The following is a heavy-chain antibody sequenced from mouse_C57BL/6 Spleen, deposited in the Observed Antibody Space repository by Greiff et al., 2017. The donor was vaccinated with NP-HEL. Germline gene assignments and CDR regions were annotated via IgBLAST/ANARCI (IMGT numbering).Heavy chain of an antibody. CDR1: GFSFNTYA. CDR3: VSLTTDYAMDY. Sequence: EVKLVESGGGLVQPKGSLKLSCAASGFSFNTYAMNWVRQAPGKGLEWVARIRSKSNNYATYYADSVKDRFTISRDDSESMLYLQMNNLKTEDTAMYYCVSLTTDYAMDYWGQGTSVTVSS. V-gene: IGHV10-1*01. D-gene: IGHD1-1*01. J-gene: IGHJ4*01. CDR2: IRSKSNNYAT.